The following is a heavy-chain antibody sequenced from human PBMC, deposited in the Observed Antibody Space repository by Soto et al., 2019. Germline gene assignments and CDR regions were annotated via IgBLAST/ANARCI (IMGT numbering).Heavy chain of an antibody. CDR3: ARAENYYDKTPVGY. CDR1: GYTFTSYG. V-gene: IGHV1-18*01. J-gene: IGHJ4*02. D-gene: IGHD3-22*01. Sequence: QVQLVQSGAEVKKPGASVKVSCKASGYTFTSYGISWVRQAPGQGLEWMGWISAYNGNTNYAQKLQGRVTMTTDTATSTADMELRSLRADDTAVYYCARAENYYDKTPVGYWGQGTLVTVSS. CDR2: ISAYNGNT.